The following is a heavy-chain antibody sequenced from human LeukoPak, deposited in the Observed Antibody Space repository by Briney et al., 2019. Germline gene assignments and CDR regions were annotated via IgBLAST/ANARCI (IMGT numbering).Heavy chain of an antibody. V-gene: IGHV4-31*03. D-gene: IGHD3-22*01. CDR3: ASLDSSGYSSYFDS. CDR1: GGSISSGGYY. CDR2: IYYSGST. J-gene: IGHJ4*02. Sequence: SQTLSLTRTVSGGSISSGGYYWSWIRQHPGKGLEWIGYIYYSGSTYYNPSLKSRVTISVDTSKNQFSLKLSSVTAADTAVYYCASLDSSGYSSYFDSWGQGTLVTVSS.